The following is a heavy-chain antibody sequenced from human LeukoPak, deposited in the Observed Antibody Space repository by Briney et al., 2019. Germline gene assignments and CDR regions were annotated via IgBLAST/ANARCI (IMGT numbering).Heavy chain of an antibody. V-gene: IGHV4-59*01. Sequence: PSETLSLTCTVSGGSISSYYWSWIRQPPGKGLEWIGYIYYSGSTNYNPSLKSRVTISVDTSKNQFSLKLSSVTAEDTAVYYCARAKDTAMVDYFDYWGQGTLVTVSS. D-gene: IGHD5-18*01. CDR2: IYYSGST. CDR3: ARAKDTAMVDYFDY. CDR1: GGSISSYY. J-gene: IGHJ4*02.